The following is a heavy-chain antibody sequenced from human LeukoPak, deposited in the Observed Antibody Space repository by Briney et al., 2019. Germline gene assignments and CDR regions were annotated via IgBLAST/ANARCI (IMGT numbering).Heavy chain of an antibody. V-gene: IGHV1-18*01. J-gene: IGHJ6*02. CDR3: ARDMGFLWFGESPYYYYGMDV. CDR1: GYTFTSYG. D-gene: IGHD3-10*01. CDR2: ISAYNGNT. Sequence: ASVTVCCKASGYTFTSYGITWVRQAPGQGLEWMGWISAYNGNTNYAQKFQGRVTMTTDTSTSTAYMELRSLRSDDTAVYYCARDMGFLWFGESPYYYYGMDVWGQGTTVTVSS.